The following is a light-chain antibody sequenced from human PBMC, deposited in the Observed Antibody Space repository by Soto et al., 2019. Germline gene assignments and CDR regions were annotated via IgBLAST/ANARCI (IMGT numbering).Light chain of an antibody. V-gene: IGKV1-39*01. CDR2: AAS. CDR3: QQYYGYPRT. J-gene: IGKJ1*01. CDR1: QCISNY. Sequence: DIQVTKSPSTLSASVADRVTLACRASQCISNYLDWYQKKPGKAPKLLIHAASNVQSGVPATFSGSGSGTDFTLTSSSLQPEDFATYYCQQYYGYPRTFGQGTKVDIK.